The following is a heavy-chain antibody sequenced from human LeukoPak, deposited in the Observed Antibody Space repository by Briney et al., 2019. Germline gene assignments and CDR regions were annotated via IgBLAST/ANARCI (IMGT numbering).Heavy chain of an antibody. CDR2: INHSGST. CDR1: GGSFSGYY. CDR3: ARLTPRYYDILTGYSDGYDY. J-gene: IGHJ4*02. Sequence: PSETLSLTCAVYGGSFSGYYWSWIRQPPGKGLEWIGEINHSGSTNYNPSLKSRVTITVDTSKNQFSLKLSSVTGADTAVYYCARLTPRYYDILTGYSDGYDYWGQGTLVTVSS. D-gene: IGHD3-9*01. V-gene: IGHV4-34*01.